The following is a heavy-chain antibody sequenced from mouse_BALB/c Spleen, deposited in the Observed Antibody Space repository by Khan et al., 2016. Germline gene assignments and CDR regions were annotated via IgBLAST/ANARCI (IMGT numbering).Heavy chain of an antibody. D-gene: IGHD2-4*01. CDR2: IDPETGGT. V-gene: IGHV1-15*01. J-gene: IGHJ2*01. CDR3: TRKGIFYDTDDFDS. CDR1: GYTFSDYE. Sequence: QVQLQQSGAELVRPGASVTLSCKASGYTFSDYEMHWVKQTPVHGLQWIGSIDPETGGTAYNQKFKGQATLTAGRSSSTSYMELRSLTSEDSAVYYCTRKGIFYDTDDFDSWGQGTTLTVSS.